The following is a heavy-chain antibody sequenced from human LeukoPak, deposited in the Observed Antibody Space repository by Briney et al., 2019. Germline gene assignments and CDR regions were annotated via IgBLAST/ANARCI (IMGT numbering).Heavy chain of an antibody. J-gene: IGHJ5*02. D-gene: IGHD1-26*01. CDR2: IITIFGTA. CDR3: ARMESGSYPRGYNWFDP. Sequence: ASVKVSCKASGGTFSSYAISWVRHAHGQGIEWMGGIITIFGTANYAQKFQGRVTITTDESTSTAYMELSSLRSEDTAVYYCARMESGSYPRGYNWFDPWGQGTLVTVSS. V-gene: IGHV1-69*05. CDR1: GGTFSSYA.